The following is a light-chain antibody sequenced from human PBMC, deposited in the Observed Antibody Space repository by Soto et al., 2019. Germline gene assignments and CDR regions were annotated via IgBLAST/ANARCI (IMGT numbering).Light chain of an antibody. Sequence: QSVLTQPASVSGSPGQSITISCTGTSSDVGGYIYVSWYQQHSGKAPKLMIYEVSSRPSGVSNRFSGSKSGNTASLTISGLQAEDEADYYCSSYTSSTTYVFGTGTEVTLL. V-gene: IGLV2-14*01. J-gene: IGLJ1*01. CDR1: SSDVGGYIY. CDR2: EVS. CDR3: SSYTSSTTYV.